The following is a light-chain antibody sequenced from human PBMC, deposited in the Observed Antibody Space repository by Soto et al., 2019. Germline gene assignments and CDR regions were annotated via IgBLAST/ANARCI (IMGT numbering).Light chain of an antibody. CDR1: QSSVSG. J-gene: IGKJ1*01. CDR2: KAS. Sequence: DIQMTQSPSTLSASVGDRVTITCRASQSSVSGLAWYQQKPVKAPKVLIYKASSLESGVPSRFSGSGSGTEFTLTISSLQPDDFATYYCQQHNSYPRTFGKGTKVEIK. V-gene: IGKV1-5*03. CDR3: QQHNSYPRT.